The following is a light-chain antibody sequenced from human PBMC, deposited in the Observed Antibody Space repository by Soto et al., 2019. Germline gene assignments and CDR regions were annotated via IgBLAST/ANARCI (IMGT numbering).Light chain of an antibody. Sequence: QSALTQPASVSRSPGQSIPISCTGTSSDVGAYNYVSWYQQHPGKAPKLMIYDVSGRPSGVSNRFSGSKSGKTASLTISGLQAEDEDDYYCSSYTYSSTLVFGGGTKVTVL. CDR2: DVS. CDR1: SSDVGAYNY. CDR3: SSYTYSSTLV. V-gene: IGLV2-14*03. J-gene: IGLJ3*02.